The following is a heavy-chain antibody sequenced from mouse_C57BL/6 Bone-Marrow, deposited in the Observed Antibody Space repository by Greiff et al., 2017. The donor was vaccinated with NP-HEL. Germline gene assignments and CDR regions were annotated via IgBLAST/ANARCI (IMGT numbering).Heavy chain of an antibody. V-gene: IGHV1-82*01. CDR1: GYAFSSSW. CDR2: IYPGDGDT. Sequence: QVQLQQSGPELVKPGASVKISCKASGYAFSSSWMNWVKQRPGKGLEWIGRIYPGDGDTNYNGKFKGKATLTADKSSSTAYMQLSSLTSEDSAVYVCARGAITTVLDYWGQGTTLTVSS. J-gene: IGHJ2*01. CDR3: ARGAITTVLDY. D-gene: IGHD1-1*01.